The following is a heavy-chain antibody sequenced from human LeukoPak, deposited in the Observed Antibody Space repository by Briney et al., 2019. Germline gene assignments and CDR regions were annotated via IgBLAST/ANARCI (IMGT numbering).Heavy chain of an antibody. Sequence: SVKVSCKASGYTFTSYGISWVRQAPGQGLEWMGGIIPIFGTANYAQKFQGRVTITADESTSTAYMELSSLRSEDTAVYYCAGNLGGYSYGHQPLDYWGQGTLVTVSS. J-gene: IGHJ4*02. CDR3: AGNLGGYSYGHQPLDY. CDR1: GYTFTSYG. CDR2: IIPIFGTA. D-gene: IGHD5-18*01. V-gene: IGHV1-69*13.